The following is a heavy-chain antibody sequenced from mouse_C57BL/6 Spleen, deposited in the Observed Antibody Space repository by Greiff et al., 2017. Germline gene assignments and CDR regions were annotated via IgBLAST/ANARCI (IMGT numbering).Heavy chain of an antibody. D-gene: IGHD1-1*01. J-gene: IGHJ3*01. CDR3: ARDHHYYGSSWAWFAY. Sequence: EVNVVESGGGLVKPGGSLKLSCAASGFTFSSYAMSWVRQTPEKRLEWVATISDGGSYTYYPDNVKGRFTISRDNAKNNLYLQMSHLKSEDTAMYYCARDHHYYGSSWAWFAYWGQGTLVTVSA. CDR2: ISDGGSYT. V-gene: IGHV5-4*01. CDR1: GFTFSSYA.